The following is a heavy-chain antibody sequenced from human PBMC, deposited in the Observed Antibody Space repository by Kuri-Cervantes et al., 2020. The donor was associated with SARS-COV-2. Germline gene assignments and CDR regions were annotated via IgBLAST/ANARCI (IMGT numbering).Heavy chain of an antibody. Sequence: SETLSLTCTVSGGSISSGGYYWSWIRQPPGKGLEWIGYIYYSGSTNYNPSLKSRVTISVDTSKNQFSLKLSSVTAADTAVYYCARHRMADAFDIWGQGTMVTVSS. D-gene: IGHD2-8*01. CDR3: ARHRMADAFDI. CDR2: IYYSGST. J-gene: IGHJ3*02. V-gene: IGHV4-61*08. CDR1: GGSISSGGYY.